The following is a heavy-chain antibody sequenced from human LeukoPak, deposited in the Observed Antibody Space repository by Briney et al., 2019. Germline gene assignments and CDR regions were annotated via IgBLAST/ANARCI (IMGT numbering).Heavy chain of an antibody. D-gene: IGHD3-10*01. Sequence: SETLSLTCTVSGGSFTNNGYFWGWIRQHPGKGLEWIGSISYSGSTYYNPTLKHRVTISVDTSKNQFSLKLRSVTAADTAVYHCARGISYYFGMDVWGQGTTVTVSS. J-gene: IGHJ6*02. CDR2: ISYSGST. V-gene: IGHV4-39*01. CDR3: ARGISYYFGMDV. CDR1: GGSFTNNGYF.